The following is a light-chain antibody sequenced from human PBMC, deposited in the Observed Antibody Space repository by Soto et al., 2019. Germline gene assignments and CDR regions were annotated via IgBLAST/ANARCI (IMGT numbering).Light chain of an antibody. Sequence: QSALTQPRSVSGSPGQSVALSCTGTSSNVGGYNYVSWYQQHPGKAPKLMIYDVSKRPSGVPDRFSGSKSGNTASLSISGLQAEDEADDYCSSYTSSSTYVFGTGTKLTVL. CDR1: SSNVGGYNY. V-gene: IGLV2-11*01. CDR2: DVS. J-gene: IGLJ1*01. CDR3: SSYTSSSTYV.